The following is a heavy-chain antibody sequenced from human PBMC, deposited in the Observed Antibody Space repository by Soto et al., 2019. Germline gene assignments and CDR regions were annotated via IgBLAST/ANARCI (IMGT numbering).Heavy chain of an antibody. Sequence: SETLSLTCAVYGGSFSGHYWSWLRQPPGKGLEWIGEITHSGSTNYNPSLGSRVIISVDTSKNQFSLKLNSVTAADTAVYYCARGINTRDAPDKYYFDYWGQGTLVTVSS. J-gene: IGHJ4*02. CDR2: ITHSGST. V-gene: IGHV4-34*01. CDR3: ARGINTRDAPDKYYFDY. D-gene: IGHD1-1*01. CDR1: GGSFSGHY.